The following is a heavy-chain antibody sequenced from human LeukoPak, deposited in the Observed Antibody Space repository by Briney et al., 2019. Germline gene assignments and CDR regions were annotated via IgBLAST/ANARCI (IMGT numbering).Heavy chain of an antibody. J-gene: IGHJ4*02. D-gene: IGHD2-2*01. CDR1: GYSISSGYY. V-gene: IGHV4-38-2*02. CDR2: IYHSGST. Sequence: KPSETLSLTCAVSGYSISSGYYWGWIRQPPGKGLEWIGSIYHSGSTYYNPSLKSRVTISVDTSKNQLSLKLSSVTAADTAVYYCARDPLPAATVFDYWGQGTLVTVSS. CDR3: ARDPLPAATVFDY.